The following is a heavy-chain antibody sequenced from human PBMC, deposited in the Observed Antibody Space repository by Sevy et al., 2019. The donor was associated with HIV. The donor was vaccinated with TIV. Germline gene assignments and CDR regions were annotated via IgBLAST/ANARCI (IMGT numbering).Heavy chain of an antibody. Sequence: GGSLRLSCEVSGFTFSNYWMTWVRQAPGKGLEWVANIKEDGSDKYYGDSVKGRFSLSRDNAKNSLYLQMDSLGAEDTAVYYCVRDGLASATDFDYWGQGTLVTVSS. V-gene: IGHV3-7*01. J-gene: IGHJ4*02. CDR3: VRDGLASATDFDY. CDR1: GFTFSNYW. CDR2: IKEDGSDK. D-gene: IGHD2-15*01.